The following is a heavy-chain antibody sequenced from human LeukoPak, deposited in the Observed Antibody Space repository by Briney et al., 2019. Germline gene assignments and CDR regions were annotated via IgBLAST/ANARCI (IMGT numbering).Heavy chain of an antibody. CDR2: INHSGST. J-gene: IGHJ4*02. CDR3: ARANPPLGSGYYSRSGYYFDY. D-gene: IGHD3-3*01. Sequence: SETLSLTCTVSGGSISSYYWSWIRQPPGKGLEWIGEINHSGSTNYNPSLKSRVTISVDTSKNQFSLKLSSVTAADTAVYYCARANPPLGSGYYSRSGYYFDYWGQGTLVTVSS. CDR1: GGSISSYY. V-gene: IGHV4-34*01.